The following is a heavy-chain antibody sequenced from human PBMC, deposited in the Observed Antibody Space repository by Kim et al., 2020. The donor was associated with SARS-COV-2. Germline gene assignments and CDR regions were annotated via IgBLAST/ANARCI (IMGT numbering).Heavy chain of an antibody. CDR2: INPDDSDT. CDR1: GYKFNTYW. J-gene: IGHJ5*02. V-gene: IGHV5-51*01. CDR3: ARRIYASGSFSLSRLRDSNSNRFDP. D-gene: IGHD3-10*01. Sequence: GESLKISCKGSGYKFNTYWIGWVRQMPGKGLEYMGIINPDDSDTRYSPSFQGQVTISADKSINTAYLQWSGLKASDTAMYYCARRIYASGSFSLSRLRDSNSNRFDPWGQGTLVTVSS.